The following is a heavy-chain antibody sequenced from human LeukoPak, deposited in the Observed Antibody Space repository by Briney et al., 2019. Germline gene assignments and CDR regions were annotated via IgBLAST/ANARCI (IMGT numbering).Heavy chain of an antibody. Sequence: ASVKVSCKASGGTFSSYAISWVRQAPGQRLEWMGWSNAGNSNTKYSQEFQGRVTITRDTSASTAYMELSSLRSEDMAVYYCAREADSGSYFDYWGQGTLVTVSS. CDR3: AREADSGSYFDY. D-gene: IGHD1-26*01. CDR1: GGTFSSYA. J-gene: IGHJ4*02. V-gene: IGHV1-3*02. CDR2: SNAGNSNT.